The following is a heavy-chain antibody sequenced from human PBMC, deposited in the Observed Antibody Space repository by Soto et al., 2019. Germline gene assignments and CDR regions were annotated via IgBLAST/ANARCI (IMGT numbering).Heavy chain of an antibody. Sequence: QVQLQESGPGLVKPSETLSLTCSVSGVSISTYYWSWIRQSPGKGLEWIGYIYYSGSTNYNPSLRSRVTISVDTSQNQFYLKLSSVTAADTAVYYCASSDYFGSGRSWGQGTLVTVSS. CDR2: IYYSGST. CDR3: ASSDYFGSGRS. CDR1: GVSISTYY. V-gene: IGHV4-59*01. D-gene: IGHD3-10*01. J-gene: IGHJ4*02.